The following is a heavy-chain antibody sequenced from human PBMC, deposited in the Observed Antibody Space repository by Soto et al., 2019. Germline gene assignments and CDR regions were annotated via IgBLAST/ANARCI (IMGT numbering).Heavy chain of an antibody. D-gene: IGHD1-7*01. Sequence: SETLSLTCAVYGGSFSGYYWSWIRQPPGKGLEWIGEINHSGSTNYNPSLKSRVTISVDTSKNQFSLKLSSVTAADTAVYYCARGKPTITGTTSGRYYYYYGMDVWGQETTVTVSS. CDR2: INHSGST. CDR1: GGSFSGYY. J-gene: IGHJ6*02. V-gene: IGHV4-34*01. CDR3: ARGKPTITGTTSGRYYYYYGMDV.